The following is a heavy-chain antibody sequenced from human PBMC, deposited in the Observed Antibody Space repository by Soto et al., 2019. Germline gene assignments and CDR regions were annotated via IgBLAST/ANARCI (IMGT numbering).Heavy chain of an antibody. CDR3: AKHRDGYNAFDN. Sequence: EVQLLESGGGLVQPGGSLRLSCAASGFTFSSYAMSWVRQAPGKGLEWVLVISASGDSTYYADSVKGRFTISRDNSKNTLYLQINSLSAEDKAVYYCAKHRDGYNAFDNWGQGTLVTVSS. CDR2: ISASGDST. CDR1: GFTFSSYA. J-gene: IGHJ4*02. D-gene: IGHD6-25*01. V-gene: IGHV3-23*01.